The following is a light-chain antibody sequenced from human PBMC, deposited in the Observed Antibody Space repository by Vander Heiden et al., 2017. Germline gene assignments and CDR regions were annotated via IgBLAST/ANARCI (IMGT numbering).Light chain of an antibody. CDR1: HSISNY. V-gene: IGKV1-39*01. Sequence: DLQMTQPPSSLSASVGDRVTITCRASHSISNYLNWYQQKPGIAPKLLIYAASTLQIGVPSRFSGSGSGTDFTLTITGLQPEDFGTFYCQQSSTFPIAFGADTKVNIK. CDR2: AAS. CDR3: QQSSTFPIA. J-gene: IGKJ4*01.